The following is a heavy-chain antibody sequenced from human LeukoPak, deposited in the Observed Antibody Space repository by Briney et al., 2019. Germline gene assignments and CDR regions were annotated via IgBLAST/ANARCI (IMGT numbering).Heavy chain of an antibody. J-gene: IGHJ4*02. D-gene: IGHD2-15*01. CDR1: GGSFSGYY. CDR2: INHSGST. CDR3: ASSCSGGSCSTPTRLDY. Sequence: SETLSLTCAVYGGSFSGYYWSWIRQPPGKGLERIGEINHSGSTNYNPSLKSRVTISVDTSKNQFSLKLSSVTAADTAVYYCASSCSGGSCSTPTRLDYWGQGTLVTVSS. V-gene: IGHV4-34*01.